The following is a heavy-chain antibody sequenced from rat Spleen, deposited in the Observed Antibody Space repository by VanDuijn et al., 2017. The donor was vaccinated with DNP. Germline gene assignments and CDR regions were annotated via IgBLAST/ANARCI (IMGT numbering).Heavy chain of an antibody. J-gene: IGHJ3*01. CDR1: GFSLTSDG. CDR3: SRSPETSYIYFPWAY. V-gene: IGHV2-6*01. Sequence: QVQLKESAPGLLQPSRTLSLTCTFPGFSLTSDGVSWARQPQGKDLEWIATISSSGDIDYNSVLKSRLSLTRDTSKNQVFLKMNSLQIEDTATYFCSRSPETSYIYFPWAYWGQGTLVTVSS. D-gene: IGHD1-2*01. CDR2: ISSSGDI.